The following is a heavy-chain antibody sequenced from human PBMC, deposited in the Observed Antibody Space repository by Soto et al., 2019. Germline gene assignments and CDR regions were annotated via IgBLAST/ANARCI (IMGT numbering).Heavy chain of an antibody. D-gene: IGHD6-6*01. J-gene: IGHJ5*02. CDR3: ARSLVVKAARPVYWFDP. Sequence: ASVKVSCKASGYTFTSYYMHWVRQAPGQGLEWMGIINPSGGSTSYAQEFRGRVTMTRDTSTSTVYMELSSLRSEDTAVYYCARSLVVKAARPVYWFDPWGQGTLVTVSS. V-gene: IGHV1-46*01. CDR1: GYTFTSYY. CDR2: INPSGGST.